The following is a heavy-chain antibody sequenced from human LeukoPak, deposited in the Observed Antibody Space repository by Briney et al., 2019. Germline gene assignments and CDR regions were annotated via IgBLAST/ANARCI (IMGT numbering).Heavy chain of an antibody. J-gene: IGHJ4*02. V-gene: IGHV3-30*02. CDR2: IQYDGSNK. CDR3: AKAPYDTQILRFDY. CDR1: GFTFSSYG. Sequence: GGSLRLSCAASGFTFSSYGMHWVRQAPGKGLEWVAFIQYDGSNKYYADSVKGRFTISRDNSKNTLYLQMNSLRAEDTAVYYCAKAPYDTQILRFDYWGQGTLVTVSS. D-gene: IGHD3-9*01.